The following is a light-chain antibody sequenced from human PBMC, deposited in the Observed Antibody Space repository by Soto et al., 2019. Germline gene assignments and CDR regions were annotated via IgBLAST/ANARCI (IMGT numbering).Light chain of an antibody. J-gene: IGKJ4*01. CDR2: EAS. CDR1: QSVRTY. V-gene: IGKV3-11*01. CDR3: QQRSDWPLLT. Sequence: EIVLTQSPATLSLSPGERATLSCRASQSVRTYLSWYQQKPGQAPRLLIYEASNRATGIPARFSGSGSGTDFTLTISSLEPEDFAIYYCQQRSDWPLLTFGGGTRVEIK.